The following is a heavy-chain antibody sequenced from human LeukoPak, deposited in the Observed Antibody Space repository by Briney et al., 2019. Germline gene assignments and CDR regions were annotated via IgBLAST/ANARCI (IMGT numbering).Heavy chain of an antibody. V-gene: IGHV4-61*02. J-gene: IGHJ4*02. CDR1: GGSISGGSYY. CDR3: ARGTTYNQYYYDSSAYYSFDY. Sequence: SETLSLTCTVSGGSISGGSYYWSWIRQPAGKGLEWIGRIYTSGSTNYNPSLKSRVTISVDTSKNQFSLKLSSVTAADTAVYYCARGTTYNQYYYDSSAYYSFDYWGQGTLVTVSS. CDR2: IYTSGST. D-gene: IGHD3-22*01.